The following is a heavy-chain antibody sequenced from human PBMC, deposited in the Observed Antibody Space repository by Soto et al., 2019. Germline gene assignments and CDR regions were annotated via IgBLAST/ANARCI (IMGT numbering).Heavy chain of an antibody. V-gene: IGHV4-59*12. Sequence: SETLSLTCAVSGGSISSYYWSWIRQPPGKGLEWIGYIYYSGSTNYNPSLKSRVTISVDTSKNQFSLKLSSVTAADTAVYYCARGKRYYGMDVWGQGTTVTVSS. J-gene: IGHJ6*02. CDR3: ARGKRYYGMDV. CDR1: GGSISSYY. CDR2: IYYSGST.